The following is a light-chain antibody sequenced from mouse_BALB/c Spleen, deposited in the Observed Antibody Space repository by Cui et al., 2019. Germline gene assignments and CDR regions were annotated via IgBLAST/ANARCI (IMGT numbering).Light chain of an antibody. J-gene: IGKJ2*01. CDR3: QQLYSTPYT. V-gene: IGKV12-98*01. CDR1: RTIGTW. Sequence: DVQMTPPPSPHSASLGEGVTIKCLASRTIGTWLAWYQQKPGKSPQHLIYAATSLADGVPSSCSGSGSGTKFSFKISSLQAEDFVSDYCQQLYSTPYTFGGGTKLEIK. CDR2: AAT.